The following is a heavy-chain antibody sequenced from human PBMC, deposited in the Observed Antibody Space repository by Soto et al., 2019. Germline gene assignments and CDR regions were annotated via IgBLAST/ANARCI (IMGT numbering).Heavy chain of an antibody. Sequence: GGSLRLSCAASGFTFSSYAMHWVRQAPGKGLEWVAVISYDGSNKYYADSVKGRFTISRDNSKNTLYLQMNSLRAEDTAVYYCAREIAAAGRCLEYWGQGTLVTVSS. CDR2: ISYDGSNK. CDR3: AREIAAAGRCLEY. D-gene: IGHD6-13*01. V-gene: IGHV3-30-3*01. J-gene: IGHJ4*02. CDR1: GFTFSSYA.